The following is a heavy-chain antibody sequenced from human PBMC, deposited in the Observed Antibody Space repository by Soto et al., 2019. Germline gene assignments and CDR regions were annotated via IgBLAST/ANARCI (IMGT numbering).Heavy chain of an antibody. Sequence: GESLKTSCKASGYSFTNYWIGWVRQMSGKGLEWMGIIYPGDSEIKYSPSFQGQVTISADKSSSTAYLQWSSLKASDSAMYYCARLRDTGYNYYYCGMDVWGQGTTVTVSS. J-gene: IGHJ6*02. D-gene: IGHD5-12*01. CDR3: ARLRDTGYNYYYCGMDV. CDR1: GYSFTNYW. V-gene: IGHV5-51*01. CDR2: IYPGDSEI.